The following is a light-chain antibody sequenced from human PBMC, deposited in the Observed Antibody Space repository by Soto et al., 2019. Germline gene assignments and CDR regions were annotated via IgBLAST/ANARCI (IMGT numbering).Light chain of an antibody. V-gene: IGKV1-6*01. CDR3: LQDFSYPRT. J-gene: IGKJ1*01. CDR2: GAS. CDR1: QSVSIY. Sequence: QMTQSPSSLSASVGDRVTITCRASQSVSIYLGWYQQSPGKAPKVLIVGASTLQSGVPSRFSGSGSGTDFTLTISSLQPEDSATYYCLQDFSYPRTFGQGTKVDIK.